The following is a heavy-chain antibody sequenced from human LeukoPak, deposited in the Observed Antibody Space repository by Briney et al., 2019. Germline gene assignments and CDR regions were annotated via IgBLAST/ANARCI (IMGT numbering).Heavy chain of an antibody. J-gene: IGHJ4*02. CDR3: ARGASRADY. V-gene: IGHV3-53*01. Sequence: GGSLRLSCAASGFTVSSVYMSWVRQAPGKGLEWVSLIYSAGTTYYADSVKGRFIISRDNSKNTLYLQMNSLRAEDTAVYYCARGASRADYWGQGTLVTVSS. CDR1: GFTVSSVY. CDR2: IYSAGTT.